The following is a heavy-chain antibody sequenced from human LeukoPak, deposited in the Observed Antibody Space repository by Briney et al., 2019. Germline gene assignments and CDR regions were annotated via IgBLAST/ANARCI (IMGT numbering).Heavy chain of an antibody. CDR3: ATLTDDYYYYYYMDV. J-gene: IGHJ6*03. CDR2: IYHSGST. D-gene: IGHD1-14*01. Sequence: SETLSLTCTVSGGSISSHYWSWIRQPPGKGLEWIGSIYHSGSTYYNPSLKSRVTISVDTSKNQFSLKLSSVTAADTAVYYCATLTDDYYYYYYMDVWGKGTTVTVSS. CDR1: GGSISSHY. V-gene: IGHV4-59*04.